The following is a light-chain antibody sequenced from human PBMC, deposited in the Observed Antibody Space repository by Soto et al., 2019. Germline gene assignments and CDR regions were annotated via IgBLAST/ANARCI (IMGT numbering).Light chain of an antibody. CDR3: SSYTSSNTLV. Sequence: QSVLTQPPSVSGSPGQSVTISCTGTSNDVAIYNPVSWYQQPPGTAPKLMIYEVTYRPSGVPDRFSGSKSGSTASLTISGLQAEDEADYYCSSYTSSNTLVFGGGTKVTVL. CDR2: EVT. CDR1: SNDVAIYNP. V-gene: IGLV2-18*02. J-gene: IGLJ2*01.